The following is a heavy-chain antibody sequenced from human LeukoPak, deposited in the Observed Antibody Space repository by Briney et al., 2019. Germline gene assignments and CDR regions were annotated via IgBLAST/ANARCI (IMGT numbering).Heavy chain of an antibody. J-gene: IGHJ3*02. D-gene: IGHD2-8*01. Sequence: ASVKVSCKASAYTFTGYYLHWGRQAPGQGLEWMGWIDPNNGDTNYAQKFQGRVTMTRDRSISTAYMEVSRLTPDDTAVYYCARRSRNGLDAFDIWGLGTMVTVSS. CDR1: AYTFTGYY. CDR3: ARRSRNGLDAFDI. CDR2: IDPNNGDT. V-gene: IGHV1-2*02.